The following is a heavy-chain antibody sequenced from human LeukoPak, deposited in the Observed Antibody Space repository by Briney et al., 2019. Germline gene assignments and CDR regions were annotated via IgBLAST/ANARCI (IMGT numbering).Heavy chain of an antibody. Sequence: SETLSLTCTASGGSISSSSYYWGWIRQPPGKGLEWIGSIYYSGSTYYNPSLKSRVTISVDTSKNQFSRKLSFLTAAATAVYYCASWCFPCGAFDYWGQGPLVTVSS. CDR2: IYYSGST. CDR3: ASWCFPCGAFDY. V-gene: IGHV4-39*07. J-gene: IGHJ4*02. D-gene: IGHD2-8*01. CDR1: GGSISSSSYY.